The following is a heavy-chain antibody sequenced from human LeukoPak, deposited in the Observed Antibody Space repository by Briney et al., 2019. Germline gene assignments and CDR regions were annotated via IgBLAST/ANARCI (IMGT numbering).Heavy chain of an antibody. V-gene: IGHV1-69*13. CDR2: IIPIFGTA. D-gene: IGHD3-22*01. CDR1: GGTFSSYA. CDR3: ARLGPYYDSSGYGEYNWFDP. J-gene: IGHJ5*02. Sequence: SVKVSCKASGGTFSSYAISWVRQAPGQGLEWIGGIIPIFGTANYAQKFQGRVTITADESTSTAYMELSSLRSEDTAVYYCARLGPYYDSSGYGEYNWFDPWGQGTLVTVSS.